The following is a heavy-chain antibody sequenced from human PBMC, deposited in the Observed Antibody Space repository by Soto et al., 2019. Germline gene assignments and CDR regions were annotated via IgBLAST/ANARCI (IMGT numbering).Heavy chain of an antibody. CDR2: IKQDGGER. D-gene: IGHD3-10*01. CDR3: ARAGNWFGGTHNWFDP. V-gene: IGHV3-7*01. CDR1: GFTFSSYW. Sequence: PGGSLRLSCAASGFTFSSYWMTWVRQASGKGLEWVANIKQDGGERYYVDSVKGRFTISRDNAKKSLYLQMNSLRAEDTAVYYCARAGNWFGGTHNWFDPWGHGTLVTVSS. J-gene: IGHJ5*02.